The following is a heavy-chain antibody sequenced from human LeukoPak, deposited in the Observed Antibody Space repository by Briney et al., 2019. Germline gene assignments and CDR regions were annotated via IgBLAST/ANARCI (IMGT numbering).Heavy chain of an antibody. J-gene: IGHJ6*03. D-gene: IGHD1-1*01. CDR1: GFTFSSYA. Sequence: GGSLRLSCAASGFTFSSYAMSWVRQAPGNGLEWVSAISGCGGSTYYADSVQGRCAISRDNSTNTLYLQMTSLRAEDTAVYYCAKDGYDYYYYYMDVWGKGATVTVSS. V-gene: IGHV3-23*01. CDR3: AKDGYDYYYYYMDV. CDR2: ISGCGGST.